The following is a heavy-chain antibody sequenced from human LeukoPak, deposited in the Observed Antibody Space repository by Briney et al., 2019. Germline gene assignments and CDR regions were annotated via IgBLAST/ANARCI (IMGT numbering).Heavy chain of an antibody. Sequence: SETLSLTCAVYGGSFSGYYWSWNRQPPGRGLEWIGEINHSGSTNYNPSLKSRVTISVDTSKNQFSLKLSSVTAADTAVYYCARAKTRPGYCSSTSCYPSGINWFDPWGQGTLLTVSS. D-gene: IGHD2-2*03. V-gene: IGHV4-34*01. CDR3: ARAKTRPGYCSSTSCYPSGINWFDP. J-gene: IGHJ5*02. CDR2: INHSGST. CDR1: GGSFSGYY.